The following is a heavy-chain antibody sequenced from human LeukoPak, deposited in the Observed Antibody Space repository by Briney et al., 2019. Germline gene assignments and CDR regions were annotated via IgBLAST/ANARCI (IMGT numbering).Heavy chain of an antibody. J-gene: IGHJ4*02. CDR2: INPSGGST. CDR3: ARDLASGYEDY. CDR1: GGTFSSYA. Sequence: ASVKVSCKASGGTFSSYAISWVRQAPGQGLEWMGIINPSGGSTSYAQKFQGRVTMTRDMSTSTVYMELSSLRSEDTAVYYCARDLASGYEDYWGQGTLVTVSS. D-gene: IGHD5-12*01. V-gene: IGHV1-46*01.